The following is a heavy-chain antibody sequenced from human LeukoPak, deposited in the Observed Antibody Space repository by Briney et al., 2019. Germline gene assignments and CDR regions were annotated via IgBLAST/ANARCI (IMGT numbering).Heavy chain of an antibody. D-gene: IGHD2-15*01. CDR1: GGSFSGYY. CDR3: ARVGEYCSGGSCYSPEVYYYMGV. V-gene: IGHV4-34*01. Sequence: SETLSLTCAVYGGSFSGYYWSWIRQPPGKGLEWIGEINHSGSTNYNPSLKSRVTISVDTSKNQFSLKLSSVTAADTAVYYCARVGEYCSGGSCYSPEVYYYMGVWGKGTTVTVSS. J-gene: IGHJ6*03. CDR2: INHSGST.